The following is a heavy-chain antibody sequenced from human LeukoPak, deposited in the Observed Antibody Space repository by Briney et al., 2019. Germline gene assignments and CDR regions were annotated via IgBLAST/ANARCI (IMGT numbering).Heavy chain of an antibody. Sequence: ASVKVSCKASGGTLSGYVISWVRQAPGQGLEWMGRIIPISGTPNYAQKFQGKVTINADESTSYMELSSLRSEDTAVYYCARGFRLSAIEDWFDPWGQGTLVTVSS. D-gene: IGHD2-2*02. CDR3: ARGFRLSAIEDWFDP. CDR1: GGTLSGYV. CDR2: IIPISGTP. J-gene: IGHJ5*02. V-gene: IGHV1-69*13.